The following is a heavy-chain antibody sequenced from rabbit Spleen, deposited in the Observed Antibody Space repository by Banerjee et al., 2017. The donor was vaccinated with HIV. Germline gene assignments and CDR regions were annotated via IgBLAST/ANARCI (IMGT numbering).Heavy chain of an antibody. D-gene: IGHD1-1*01. J-gene: IGHJ4*01. V-gene: IGHV1S45*01. CDR3: ARDLVAVIGWNFSL. CDR2: IYGGSSGST. Sequence: QEQLVESGGGLVQPEGSLTLTCTASGFSFSNKYYMCWVRQAPGKGLEWIGCIYGGSSGSTYYASWAKGRFTISKSTSLNTVTLQMTSLTVADTATYFCARDLVAVIGWNFSLWGPGTLVTVS. CDR1: GFSFSNKYY.